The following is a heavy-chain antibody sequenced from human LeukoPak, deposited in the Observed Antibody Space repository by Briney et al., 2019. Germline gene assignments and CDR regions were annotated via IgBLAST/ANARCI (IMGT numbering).Heavy chain of an antibody. Sequence: ASVKVSCKASGYTFTGYFMHWVRQAPGQGREWMGWINPNSGGTNYAQNFQGRVTMTRDTSVSAAYMELSRLRSDDTAVYYCARDLAAAGTFSYWGQGTLVTVSS. CDR3: ARDLAAAGTFSY. CDR1: GYTFTGYF. CDR2: INPNSGGT. J-gene: IGHJ4*02. V-gene: IGHV1-2*02. D-gene: IGHD6-13*01.